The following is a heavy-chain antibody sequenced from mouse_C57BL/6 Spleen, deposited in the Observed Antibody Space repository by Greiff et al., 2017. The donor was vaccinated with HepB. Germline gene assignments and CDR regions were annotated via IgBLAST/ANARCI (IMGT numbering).Heavy chain of an antibody. CDR2: ISYSGST. J-gene: IGHJ2*01. CDR3: ARSKLVITTVVDYFDY. Sequence: EVQLVESGPGLAKPSQTLSLTCSVTGYSITSDYWNWIRKFPGNKLEYMGYISYSGSTYYNPSLKSRISITRDTSKNQYYLQLNSVTTEDTATYYCARSKLVITTVVDYFDYWGQGTTLTVSS. D-gene: IGHD1-1*01. V-gene: IGHV3-8*01. CDR1: GYSITSDY.